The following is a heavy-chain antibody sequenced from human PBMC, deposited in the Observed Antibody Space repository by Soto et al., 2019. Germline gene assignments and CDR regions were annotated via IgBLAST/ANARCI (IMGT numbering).Heavy chain of an antibody. V-gene: IGHV4-39*01. J-gene: IGHJ3*02. CDR1: GGSVSSGSFY. Sequence: QLQLQESGPGLVKPSETLSLTCTVSGGSVSSGSFYWGWIRQPPGKGLEWIGNIYYNGDTYYNPSPKGRLTISVDTSENQFSLKLSSVTAADTAVYYCARRDIDNWNQEHAFGIWGQGTMVTVSS. CDR3: ARRDIDNWNQEHAFGI. CDR2: IYYNGDT. D-gene: IGHD1-20*01.